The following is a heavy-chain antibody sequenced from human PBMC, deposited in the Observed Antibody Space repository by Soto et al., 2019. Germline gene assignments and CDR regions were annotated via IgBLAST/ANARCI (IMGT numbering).Heavy chain of an antibody. CDR3: ARDRSSSSL. CDR2: ISGYNGDT. CDR1: GYIFTNSD. D-gene: IGHD2-2*01. J-gene: IGHJ4*02. Sequence: QVQLVQSGAEVKKPGASVKVSCKASGYIFTNSDISWVRQAPGQGLEWMGWISGYNGDTKYAQKFQGRVTMTTDTSTSTAYMELRRLTSDDTAVYYCARDRSSSSLWGQGTLVTVSS. V-gene: IGHV1-18*01.